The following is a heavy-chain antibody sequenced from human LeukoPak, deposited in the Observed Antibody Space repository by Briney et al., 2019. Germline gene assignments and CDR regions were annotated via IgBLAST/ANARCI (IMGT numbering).Heavy chain of an antibody. CDR2: INHSGST. V-gene: IGHV4-34*01. Sequence: PSETLSLTGAVYGGSFSGYYWSWNRQPPGKGLEWIGEINHSGSTNYNPSLKSRVTISVDTSKNQFSLKLSSVTAADTAVYYCARGPPRRYCSSTSCYVRLYYYYGMDVWGQGTTVTVSS. CDR3: ARGPPRRYCSSTSCYVRLYYYYGMDV. D-gene: IGHD2-2*01. J-gene: IGHJ6*02. CDR1: GGSFSGYY.